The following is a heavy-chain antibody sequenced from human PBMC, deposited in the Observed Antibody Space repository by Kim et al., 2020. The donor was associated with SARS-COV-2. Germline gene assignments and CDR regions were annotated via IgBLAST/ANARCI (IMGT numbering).Heavy chain of an antibody. Sequence: GGSLRLSFAASGFTFSSFGMNWVRQAPGKGLEWVSYISSSSSTIYYADSVKGRFTISRDNAKNSLYLQMSSLRDEDTAVYYCARARLATAGTGDYWGQGTLVTVSS. CDR1: GFTFSSFG. J-gene: IGHJ4*02. D-gene: IGHD6-13*01. V-gene: IGHV3-48*02. CDR3: ARARLATAGTGDY. CDR2: ISSSSSTI.